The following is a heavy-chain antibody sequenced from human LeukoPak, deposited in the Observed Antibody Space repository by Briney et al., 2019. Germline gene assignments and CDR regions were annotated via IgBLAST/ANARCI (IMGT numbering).Heavy chain of an antibody. CDR3: ARATDCSSTSCCAPNNNWFDP. V-gene: IGHV1-18*01. Sequence: ASVKVSCKASGYTFTSYGISWVRQAPGQGLEWMGWISAYNGNTNYAQKLQGRVTMTTDTSTSTAYMELRSLRSDDTAVYYCARATDCSSTSCCAPNNNWFDPWGQGTLVTVSS. CDR1: GYTFTSYG. D-gene: IGHD2-2*01. CDR2: ISAYNGNT. J-gene: IGHJ5*02.